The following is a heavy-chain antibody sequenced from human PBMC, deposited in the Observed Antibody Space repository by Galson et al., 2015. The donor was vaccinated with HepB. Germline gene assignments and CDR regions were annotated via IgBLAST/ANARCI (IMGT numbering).Heavy chain of an antibody. CDR2: ISSSGSTI. CDR1: GFTFSSYE. Sequence: SLRLSCAASGFTFSSYEMNWVRQAPGKGLEWVSYISSSGSTIYYADSVKGRFTISRDNAKNSLYLQMNSLRAEDTAVYYCAQGQLWLLSMHYWGQGTLVTVSS. CDR3: AQGQLWLLSMHY. J-gene: IGHJ4*02. D-gene: IGHD5-18*01. V-gene: IGHV3-48*03.